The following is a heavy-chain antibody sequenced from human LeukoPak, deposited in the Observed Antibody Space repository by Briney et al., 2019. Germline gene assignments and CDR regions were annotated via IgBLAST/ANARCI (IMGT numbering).Heavy chain of an antibody. V-gene: IGHV1-69*13. D-gene: IGHD1-7*01. Sequence: ASVKVSCKASGGTFSSYAIGWVRQAPGQGLEWMGGIIPIFGTANYAQKFQGRVTITADESTSTAYMELSSLRSEDTAVYYCASSGITGTMPPLYYFDYWGQGTLVTVSS. CDR3: ASSGITGTMPPLYYFDY. J-gene: IGHJ4*02. CDR2: IIPIFGTA. CDR1: GGTFSSYA.